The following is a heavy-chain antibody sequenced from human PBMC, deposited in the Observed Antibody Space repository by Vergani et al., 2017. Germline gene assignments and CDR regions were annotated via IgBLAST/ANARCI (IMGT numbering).Heavy chain of an antibody. Sequence: QVTLKESGPVLVKPTETLTLTCTVSGFSLNNARMGVSWIRQPPGKALEWLAHLFSNDEKYYSASLKSRLTISKDTSKSQVVLTMTNMDPVDTATYYCARKLASPSFDSWGQGTLVTVSS. V-gene: IGHV2-26*01. J-gene: IGHJ4*02. CDR2: LFSNDEK. CDR3: ARKLASPSFDS. D-gene: IGHD5-12*01. CDR1: GFSLNNARMG.